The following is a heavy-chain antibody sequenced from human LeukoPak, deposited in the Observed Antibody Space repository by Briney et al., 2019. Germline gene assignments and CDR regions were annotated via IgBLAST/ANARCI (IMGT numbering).Heavy chain of an antibody. J-gene: IGHJ4*02. Sequence: GGSLRLSCAASKFAFSSYAMSWVRQAPGKGLEWVSAITGGGGNTYYADSVKGRFTISRDNSKNTLYLQMNSLRAEDTAVYYCAKQLGYCSDGSCYFPYWGQGTLVTVSS. D-gene: IGHD2-15*01. V-gene: IGHV3-23*01. CDR1: KFAFSSYA. CDR2: ITGGGGNT. CDR3: AKQLGYCSDGSCYFPY.